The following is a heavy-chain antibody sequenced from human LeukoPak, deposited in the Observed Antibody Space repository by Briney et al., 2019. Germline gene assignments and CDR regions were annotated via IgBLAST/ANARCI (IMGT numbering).Heavy chain of an antibody. V-gene: IGHV3-11*06. J-gene: IGHJ4*02. Sequence: PGGTLRLSCAASGFTFSDYYMSWIRQAPGKGLEWVSYISSSSSYTNYPDSVKGRFTISRDNAKNSLYLQMNSLRAEDTAVYYCARAPLLSDVDYWGQGTLVTVSS. CDR2: ISSSSSYT. CDR1: GFTFSDYY. CDR3: ARAPLLSDVDY. D-gene: IGHD3-10*01.